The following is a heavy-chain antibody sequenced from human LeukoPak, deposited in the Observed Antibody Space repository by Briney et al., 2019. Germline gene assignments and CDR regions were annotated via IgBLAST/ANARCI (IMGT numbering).Heavy chain of an antibody. J-gene: IGHJ4*02. D-gene: IGHD6-19*01. CDR3: ARAKSGWYYFDL. CDR1: GFTVSSNY. Sequence: PGGSLRLSYAASGFTVSSNYMSWFRQAPGKGLEWVSVIYSGGSTYYADSVKGRFTSSRDNSKNTLYLQMNSLRAEDTAVYYCARAKSGWYYFDLWGQGTLVTVSS. CDR2: IYSGGST. V-gene: IGHV3-53*01.